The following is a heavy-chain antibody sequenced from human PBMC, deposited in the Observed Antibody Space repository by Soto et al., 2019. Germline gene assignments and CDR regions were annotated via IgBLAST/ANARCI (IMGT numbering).Heavy chain of an antibody. CDR3: ARDLTIVPATHPRLENYGMDV. Sequence: ASVKVSCKASGYTFNRNGISWVRRAPGQGLEWMGWISPYNGHTQFVQRFQGRVSMTTDTSTKTAYMELRNLRSDDTAHYYCARDLTIVPATHPRLENYGMDVWGQGTTVTVS. V-gene: IGHV1-18*04. CDR2: ISPYNGHT. J-gene: IGHJ6*02. CDR1: GYTFNRNG. D-gene: IGHD2-2*01.